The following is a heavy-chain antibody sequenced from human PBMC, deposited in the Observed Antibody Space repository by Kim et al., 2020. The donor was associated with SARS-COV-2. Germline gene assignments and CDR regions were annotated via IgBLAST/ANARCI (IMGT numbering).Heavy chain of an antibody. D-gene: IGHD6-19*01. CDR1: GFTFSSYW. Sequence: GGSLRLSCAASGFTFSSYWMSWVRQAPGKGLEWVANIKQDGSEKYYVDSVKGRFTISRDNAKNSLYLQMNSLRAEDTAVYYCARVGYSSGWYRYYYYGMDVWGQGTTVTVSS. J-gene: IGHJ6*02. V-gene: IGHV3-7*01. CDR3: ARVGYSSGWYRYYYYGMDV. CDR2: IKQDGSEK.